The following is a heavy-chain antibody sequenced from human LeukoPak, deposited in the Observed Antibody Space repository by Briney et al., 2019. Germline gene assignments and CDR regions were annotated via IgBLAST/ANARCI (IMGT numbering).Heavy chain of an antibody. D-gene: IGHD6-6*01. J-gene: IGHJ4*02. Sequence: ASVKVSCKASGGTFTGYYMHWVRQAPGQGLEWMGWINPNSGGTNYAQKFQGRVTMTRDTSISTAYMELSRLRSDDTAVYYCAKGVWAVREQLIYYFDYWGQGTLVTVSS. CDR3: AKGVWAVREQLIYYFDY. CDR1: GGTFTGYY. CDR2: INPNSGGT. V-gene: IGHV1-2*02.